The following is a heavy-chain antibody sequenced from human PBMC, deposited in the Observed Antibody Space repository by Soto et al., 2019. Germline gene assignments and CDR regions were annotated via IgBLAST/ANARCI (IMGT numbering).Heavy chain of an antibody. CDR2: ISCSSDYM. CDR1: GFTFSSSR. D-gene: IGHD3-10*01. Sequence: GGSLRLSCVASGFTFSSSRMNWVRQAPGKGLEWVSFISCSSDYMYYADSVKGRFTVSRDNAKNSLYLQMDSLRAEDTAVYYCARDGITMIRGITVFDFWGQGTLVTVSS. J-gene: IGHJ4*02. CDR3: ARDGITMIRGITVFDF. V-gene: IGHV3-21*01.